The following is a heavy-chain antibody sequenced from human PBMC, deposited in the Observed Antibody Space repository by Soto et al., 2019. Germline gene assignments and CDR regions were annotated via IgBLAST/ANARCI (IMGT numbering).Heavy chain of an antibody. D-gene: IGHD5-18*01. V-gene: IGHV4-59*01. J-gene: IGHJ4*02. CDR3: AGAEDTAMAPVMDSIDY. CDR2: VSNTATT. Sequence: SETLSLTCTVSGASIINYYWAWIRQSPGGGLESIGYVSNTATTTYNPSLKSRVTISVDASKSQFSLKLRSVTAADTAVYYCAGAEDTAMAPVMDSIDYRGQGTPVTVSS. CDR1: GASIINYY.